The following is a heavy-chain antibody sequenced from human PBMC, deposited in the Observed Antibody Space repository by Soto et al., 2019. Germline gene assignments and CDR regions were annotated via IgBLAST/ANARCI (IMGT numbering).Heavy chain of an antibody. V-gene: IGHV3-7*01. CDR1: GFTFSSYW. CDR2: IKQDGSEK. Sequence: GGSLGLSCAASGFTFSSYWMSWVRQAPGKGLEWVANIKQDGSEKYYVDSVKGRFTISRDNAKNPLYLQMNSLRAEDTAVYYCASVVVAATPVFDYWGQGTLVTVSS. J-gene: IGHJ4*02. CDR3: ASVVVAATPVFDY. D-gene: IGHD2-15*01.